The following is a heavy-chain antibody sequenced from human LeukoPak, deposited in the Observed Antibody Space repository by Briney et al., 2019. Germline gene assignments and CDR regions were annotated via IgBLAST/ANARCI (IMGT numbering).Heavy chain of an antibody. V-gene: IGHV3-74*01. CDR3: TRDGAESTPNDY. D-gene: IGHD2-2*01. J-gene: IGHJ4*02. CDR1: GFTFSSYE. Sequence: PGGSLRLSCAASGFTFSSYEMNWVRQAPGKGLYWVSGVKGDGTKTVYADSVKGRFTVSRDNARDALFLQMNSLRAEDSAVYYCTRDGAESTPNDYWGQGTLVTVSS. CDR2: VKGDGTKT.